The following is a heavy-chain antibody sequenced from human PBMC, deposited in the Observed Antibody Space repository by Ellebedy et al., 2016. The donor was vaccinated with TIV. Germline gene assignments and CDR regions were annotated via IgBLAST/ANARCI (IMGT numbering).Heavy chain of an antibody. CDR3: ARDAGYSYLGYYYYGMDV. CDR1: GYTFTSYD. CDR2: MNPNSGNT. D-gene: IGHD5-18*01. J-gene: IGHJ6*02. Sequence: ASVKVSXXASGYTFTSYDINWVRQATGQGLEWMGWMNPNSGNTGYAQKFQGRVTMTRNTSISTAYMELSSLGSEDTAVYYCARDAGYSYLGYYYYGMDVWGQGTTVTVSS. V-gene: IGHV1-8*01.